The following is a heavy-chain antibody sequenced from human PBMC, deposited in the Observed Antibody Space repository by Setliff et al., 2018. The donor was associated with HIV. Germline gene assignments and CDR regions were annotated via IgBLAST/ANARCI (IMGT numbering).Heavy chain of an antibody. D-gene: IGHD3-16*02. V-gene: IGHV1-3*04. Sequence: ASVKVSCKASGYTFTSYSMHWVRQAPGQRLEWMGWLRTGTGDTSYSEKFQGRVTMTRNTSISTAYVELSSLRSEDTAVYYCARCSYVWGSYRMQPWGQGTLVTVSS. CDR1: GYTFTSYS. CDR2: LRTGTGDT. J-gene: IGHJ5*02. CDR3: ARCSYVWGSYRMQP.